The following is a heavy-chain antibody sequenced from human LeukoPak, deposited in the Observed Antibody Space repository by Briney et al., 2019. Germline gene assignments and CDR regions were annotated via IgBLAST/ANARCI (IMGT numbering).Heavy chain of an antibody. D-gene: IGHD1-26*01. V-gene: IGHV1-69*04. J-gene: IGHJ4*02. CDR3: ASYSGSYDYFDY. Sequence: SVKVSCKASGGTFSSYAISRVRQAPGQGLEWMGRIIPILGIANYAQKFQGRVTITADKSTSTAYMELSSLRSEDTAVYYCASYSGSYDYFDYWGQGTLVTVSS. CDR1: GGTFSSYA. CDR2: IIPILGIA.